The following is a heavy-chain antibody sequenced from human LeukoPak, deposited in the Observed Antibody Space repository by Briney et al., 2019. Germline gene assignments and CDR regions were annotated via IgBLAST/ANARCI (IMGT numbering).Heavy chain of an antibody. CDR1: GGSISSYY. CDR3: ARGRSSGAKRFSLYYYMDV. V-gene: IGHV4-59*01. Sequence: PSETLSLTCTVSGGSISSYYWTWIRQPPGKGLEWFGYIYYTGSTNNNPSLRSRVTISVDTSKNQFSLKLSSVTAADTAVYYCARGRSSGAKRFSLYYYMDVWGRGTTVTVSS. CDR2: IYYTGST. D-gene: IGHD3-22*01. J-gene: IGHJ6*03.